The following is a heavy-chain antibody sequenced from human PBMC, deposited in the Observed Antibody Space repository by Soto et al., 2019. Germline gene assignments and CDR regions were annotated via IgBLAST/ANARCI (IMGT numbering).Heavy chain of an antibody. CDR1: GGTLSDHG. Sequence: QVQLEQSGAEVKKPGSSVKVSCKASGGTLSDHGVAWLRQAPGQGLEWMGGTIPVFNTAKYEQKFRGRVTDTPHKFSNTEYMELSNLRSEDTTFYFCARGVYGTGNYYTGPSAFDIWGQYTKVIVSS. D-gene: IGHD3-10*01. CDR2: TIPVFNTA. CDR3: ARGVYGTGNYYTGPSAFDI. V-gene: IGHV1-69*06. J-gene: IGHJ3*02.